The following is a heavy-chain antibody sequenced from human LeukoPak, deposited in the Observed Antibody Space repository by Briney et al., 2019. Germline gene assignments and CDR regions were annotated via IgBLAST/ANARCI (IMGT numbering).Heavy chain of an antibody. CDR1: GYTVSINY. J-gene: IGHJ4*02. V-gene: IGHV3-53*01. CDR2: IYSNGDT. Sequence: GGSLRLSCAASGYTVSINYMSWVRQAPGKGLDWVSVIYSNGDTDYADSVKGRFTISRDNSKNTLYLQMNSLRAEDTAVYYCAKENTKTPIRPGEATVTKGYFDYWGQGTLVTVSS. CDR3: AKENTKTPIRPGEATVTKGYFDY. D-gene: IGHD4-17*01.